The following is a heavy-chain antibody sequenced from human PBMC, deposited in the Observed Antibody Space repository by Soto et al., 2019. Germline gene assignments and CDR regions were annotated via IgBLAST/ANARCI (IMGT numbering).Heavy chain of an antibody. V-gene: IGHV1-3*01. J-gene: IGHJ3*02. CDR2: INAGNGNT. D-gene: IGHD6-19*01. CDR3: ARDPLLYSSDCYPNDAFDI. Sequence: ASVKVSCKASGYTFTSYAMHWVRQAPGQRLEWMGWINAGNGNTKYSQKFQGRVTITRDTSTSTAYMELSSLRSDDTAVYYCARDPLLYSSDCYPNDAFDIWGQGTMVTVSS. CDR1: GYTFTSYA.